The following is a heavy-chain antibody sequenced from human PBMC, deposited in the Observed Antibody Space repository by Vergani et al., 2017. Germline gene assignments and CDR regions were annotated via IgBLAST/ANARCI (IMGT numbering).Heavy chain of an antibody. Sequence: QVQLVQSGAEVKKPGSSVKVSCKASGGTFSSYAISWVRQAPGQGLEWMGWIIPICGTANYAQKFQGRVTITADESTGTAYMELSSLRSEDTAVYYCASPGSYSYKCGGWYYVDWCGQGTVLTFSS. CDR3: ASPGSYSYKCGGWYYVDW. J-gene: IGHJ4*01. CDR2: IIPICGTA. V-gene: IGHV1-69*12. D-gene: IGHD1-26*01. CDR1: GGTFSSYA.